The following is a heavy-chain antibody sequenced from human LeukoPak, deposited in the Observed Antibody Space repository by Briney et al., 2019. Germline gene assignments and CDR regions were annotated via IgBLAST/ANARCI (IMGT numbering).Heavy chain of an antibody. D-gene: IGHD1-26*01. Sequence: GASVKVSCKASGYTFTSYYMHWVRQAPGQGLEWMGIINPSGGSTSYAQKFQGRVTMTRDMSTSTVYMELSSLRPEDTAVYYCAREGEGATDFDYWGQGTLVTVSS. CDR2: INPSGGST. CDR3: AREGEGATDFDY. V-gene: IGHV1-46*01. J-gene: IGHJ4*02. CDR1: GYTFTSYY.